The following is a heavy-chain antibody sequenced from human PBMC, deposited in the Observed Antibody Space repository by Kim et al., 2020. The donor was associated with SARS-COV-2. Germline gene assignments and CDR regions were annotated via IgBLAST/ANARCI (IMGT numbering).Heavy chain of an antibody. CDR2: I. J-gene: IGHJ4*02. D-gene: IGHD4-4*01. V-gene: IGHV3-21*01. CDR3: AKTTVTTHFDY. Sequence: IYYADSVKGRFTISRDNAKNSLYLQMNSRRAEDTAVYYCAKTTVTTHFDYWGQGTLVTVSS.